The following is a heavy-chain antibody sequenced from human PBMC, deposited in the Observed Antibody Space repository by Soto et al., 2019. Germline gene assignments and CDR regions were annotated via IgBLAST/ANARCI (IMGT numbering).Heavy chain of an antibody. CDR1: GDSISSRSYY. V-gene: IGHV4-39*07. J-gene: IGHJ4*02. Sequence: PSETLSLTCTVTGDSISSRSYYWGWIRQPPGKGLEWIGSIYYTGTTNYNPSLKSRVIISVDTSKNQFSLKLNSVTAADTAVYFCARLKGSDYGGKAGHFDYWGQGTLVTVSS. CDR2: IYYTGTT. CDR3: ARLKGSDYGGKAGHFDY. D-gene: IGHD4-17*01.